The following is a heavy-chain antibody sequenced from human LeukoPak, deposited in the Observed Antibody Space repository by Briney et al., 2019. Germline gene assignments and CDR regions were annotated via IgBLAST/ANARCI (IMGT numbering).Heavy chain of an antibody. Sequence: SETLSLTCAVSGGSISTSKWWSWVRQPPGKGLEWIGEIYYSGSTNYNPSLNDRVTISVDTSKNQFSLKLSSVTAADTAVYYCARTYGDYSFAFDYWGQGTLVTVSS. CDR1: GGSISTSKW. J-gene: IGHJ4*02. CDR3: ARTYGDYSFAFDY. D-gene: IGHD4-17*01. CDR2: IYYSGST. V-gene: IGHV4-4*02.